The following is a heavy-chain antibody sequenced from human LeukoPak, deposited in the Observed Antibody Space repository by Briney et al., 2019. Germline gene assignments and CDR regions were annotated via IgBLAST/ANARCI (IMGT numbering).Heavy chain of an antibody. Sequence: SETLTLTCTVSGGSISSYCMSWIRQPPGKGLEWIGYIYYSGSTNYNPSLKGRVTISVDTSKNQFSLKLSSVTAGDRAVYYCARGGYYYDSSGYWGAFDIWGQGTMVTVSS. CDR1: GGSISSYC. D-gene: IGHD3-22*01. J-gene: IGHJ3*02. CDR2: IYYSGST. CDR3: ARGGYYYDSSGYWGAFDI. V-gene: IGHV4-59*01.